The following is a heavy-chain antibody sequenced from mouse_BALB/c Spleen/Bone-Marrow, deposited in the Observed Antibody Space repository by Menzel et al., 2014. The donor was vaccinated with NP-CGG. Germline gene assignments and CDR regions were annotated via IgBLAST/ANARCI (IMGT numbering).Heavy chain of an antibody. CDR3: ARHHRYAYYFDY. Sequence: VHLQQSGSVLVRPGASVKLSCKTSGYTFTSSWMHWAKQRPGQGLEWIGETRPNSANTNYNEKFKGKATLTVDTSSSTAYVDLSSLASEYSAVYYCARHHRYAYYFDYWGQGTTLTVSS. D-gene: IGHD2-14*01. J-gene: IGHJ2*01. V-gene: IGHV1S130*01. CDR2: TRPNSANT. CDR1: GYTFTSSW.